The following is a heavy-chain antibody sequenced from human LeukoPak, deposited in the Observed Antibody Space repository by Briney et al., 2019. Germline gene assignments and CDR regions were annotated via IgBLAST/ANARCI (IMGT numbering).Heavy chain of an antibody. V-gene: IGHV1-69*06. CDR2: IIPICGTA. J-gene: IGHJ4*02. CDR3: ARDSSDYDILTGYPRFDY. D-gene: IGHD3-9*01. Sequence: ASVKVSFKACVGTFSSYAISWVRQAPGQGVEGVGGIIPICGTANYAQKFQGRVTITADKSTSTAYLELSSLRSEDTAVYYCARDSSDYDILTGYPRFDYWGQGTLVTVSS. CDR1: VGTFSSYA.